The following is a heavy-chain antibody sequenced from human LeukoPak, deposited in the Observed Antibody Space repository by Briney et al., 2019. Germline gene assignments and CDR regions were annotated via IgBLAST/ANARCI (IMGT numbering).Heavy chain of an antibody. V-gene: IGHV1-2*02. CDR2: INPNSGGT. J-gene: IGHJ4*02. Sequence: ASVKVSCKASGYTFTGYYMHWVRQAPGQGLEWMGWINPNSGGTNYAQKFQGRVTMTRDTSISTAYMELSRLRSDDTAVYYCARDTDYGDYLDYWGQGTLVTVSS. CDR3: ARDTDYGDYLDY. CDR1: GYTFTGYY. D-gene: IGHD4-17*01.